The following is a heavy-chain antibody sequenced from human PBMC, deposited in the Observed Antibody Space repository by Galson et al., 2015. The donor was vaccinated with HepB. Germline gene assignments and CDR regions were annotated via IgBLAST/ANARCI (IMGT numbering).Heavy chain of an antibody. D-gene: IGHD6-19*01. CDR3: AKDGPLRSSGWSNYYYYYMDV. CDR2: ISYDGSNK. V-gene: IGHV3-30*18. Sequence: SLRLSCAASGFTFGSYGMHWVRQAPGKGLEWVAVISYDGSNKYYADSVKGRFTISRDNSKNTLYLQMNSLRAEDTAVYYCAKDGPLRSSGWSNYYYYYMDVWGKGTTVTVSS. CDR1: GFTFGSYG. J-gene: IGHJ6*03.